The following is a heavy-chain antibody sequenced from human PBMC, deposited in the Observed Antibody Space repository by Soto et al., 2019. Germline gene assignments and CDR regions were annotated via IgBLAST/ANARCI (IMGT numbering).Heavy chain of an antibody. CDR3: AKAGKVLRFLEWLLGY. Sequence: GGSLRLSCAASGFTFSSYAMSWVRQAPGKGLEWVSAISGSGGSTYYADSVKGRFTISRDNSKNTLYLQMNSLRAEDTAVYYCAKAGKVLRFLEWLLGYWGQGTLVTVSS. CDR1: GFTFSSYA. J-gene: IGHJ4*02. V-gene: IGHV3-23*01. D-gene: IGHD3-3*01. CDR2: ISGSGGST.